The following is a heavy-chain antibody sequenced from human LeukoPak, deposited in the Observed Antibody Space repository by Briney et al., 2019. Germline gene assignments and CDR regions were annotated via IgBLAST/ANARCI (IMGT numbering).Heavy chain of an antibody. V-gene: IGHV4-38-2*02. CDR3: ARCSVGRANDY. J-gene: IGHJ4*02. Sequence: SSETLSLTCTVSGYSISSGYYWGWIRQPPGQGLEWIGGIYYSGSTYYNPSLKSRVTVSVDTSKNQFSLKLSSVTAADTAVYYCARCSVGRANDYWGQGTLVTVSS. CDR2: IYYSGST. D-gene: IGHD2-2*01. CDR1: GYSISSGYY.